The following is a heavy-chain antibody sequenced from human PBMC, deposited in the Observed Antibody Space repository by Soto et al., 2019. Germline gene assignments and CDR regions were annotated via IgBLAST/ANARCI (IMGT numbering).Heavy chain of an antibody. Sequence: QITLNESGPTQVKPRQTLTLTCTFSVFSLTTSGVGVGWIRQSPGQDPEWLALIYWDDDKRYSPSLKSRLTITKDNTKNQVVPTMADLDPADTATYYCAHRVLRTVFGLVTTTAIYFDFWGQGTPVAVSS. CDR1: VFSLTTSGVG. J-gene: IGHJ4*02. CDR3: AHRVLRTVFGLVTTTAIYFDF. D-gene: IGHD3-3*01. CDR2: IYWDDDK. V-gene: IGHV2-5*02.